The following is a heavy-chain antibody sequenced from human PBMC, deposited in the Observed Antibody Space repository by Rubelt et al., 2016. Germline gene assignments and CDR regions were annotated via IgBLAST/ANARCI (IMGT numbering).Heavy chain of an antibody. J-gene: IGHJ6*02. CDR3: ARDSSGYGSYYYYGMDV. CDR1: GGSISSYY. V-gene: IGHV4-59*12. D-gene: IGHD3-22*01. Sequence: QVQLQESGPGLVKPSETLSLTCTVSGGSISSYYWSWIRQPPGKGLEWIGYIYYSGSTNYNPSLKSCVTISVDASKNQFSLKLSSVTAADTAVYYCARDSSGYGSYYYYGMDVWGQGTTVTVSS. CDR2: IYYSGST.